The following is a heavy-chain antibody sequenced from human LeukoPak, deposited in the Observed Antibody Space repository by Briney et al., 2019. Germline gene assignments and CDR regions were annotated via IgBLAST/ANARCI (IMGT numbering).Heavy chain of an antibody. J-gene: IGHJ4*02. CDR3: ARDPSNSSGRYDHFDY. V-gene: IGHV1-18*01. CDR1: GYTFTSHS. Sequence: ASVKVSCKASGYTFTSHSISWVRQAPGQGLEWMGWKSADNGDTKYAQKFQGRVTMTTDASTTTAYMELRSLTSDDTAVYYCARDPSNSSGRYDHFDYWGQGTLVTVSS. D-gene: IGHD6-19*01. CDR2: KSADNGDT.